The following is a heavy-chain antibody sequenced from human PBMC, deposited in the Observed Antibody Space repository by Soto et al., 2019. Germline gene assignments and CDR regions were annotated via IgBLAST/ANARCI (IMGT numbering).Heavy chain of an antibody. V-gene: IGHV3-48*02. J-gene: IGHJ5*01. D-gene: IGHD2-15*01. Sequence: GGSRRLSCAASGFRFSTYDMDWLRQAPGKGPEWIAHISTTSFTIYYADSVKGRFTISRDNARNSLYLEMNSLRDEDTAVYYCARDRRYDGTCYSASDSWGQGTLVTVSS. CDR1: GFRFSTYD. CDR2: ISTTSFTI. CDR3: ARDRRYDGTCYSASDS.